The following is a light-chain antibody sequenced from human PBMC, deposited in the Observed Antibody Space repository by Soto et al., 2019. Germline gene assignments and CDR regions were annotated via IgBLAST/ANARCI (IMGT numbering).Light chain of an antibody. Sequence: EIVLTQSPATLSLSPGETATLSCRTSQSVTSYLAWYQQKPGQAPRLLVYDASNRATGIPARFSGSGSGTDFTLTISSLQSEDFEVYYCQQYYAWPLTFGGGTKVDIK. CDR2: DAS. J-gene: IGKJ4*01. CDR3: QQYYAWPLT. V-gene: IGKV3D-15*01. CDR1: QSVTSY.